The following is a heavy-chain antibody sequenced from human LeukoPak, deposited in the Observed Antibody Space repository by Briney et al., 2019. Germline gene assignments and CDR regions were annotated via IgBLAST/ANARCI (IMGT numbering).Heavy chain of an antibody. CDR2: IIPIFGTA. Sequence: ASVKVSCKASGGTFSSYAISWVRQAPGQGLEWMGGIIPIFGTANYAQKFQGRVAMTRDTSTSTVYMELSSLRSEDTAVYYCARAYGSGSYGEPLDYWGQGTLVTVSS. D-gene: IGHD3-10*01. J-gene: IGHJ4*02. V-gene: IGHV1-69*05. CDR3: ARAYGSGSYGEPLDY. CDR1: GGTFSSYA.